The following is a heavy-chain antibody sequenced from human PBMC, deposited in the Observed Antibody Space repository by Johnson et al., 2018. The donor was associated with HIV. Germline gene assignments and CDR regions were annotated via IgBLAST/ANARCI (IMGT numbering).Heavy chain of an antibody. CDR2: IYSGGST. D-gene: IGHD4-23*01. J-gene: IGHJ3*02. V-gene: IGHV3-66*01. CDR1: GFTVSSNY. Sequence: VQLVESGGGVVQPGGSLRLSCEASGFTVSSNYMSWVRQAPGKGLEWVSVIYSGGSTYYADSVKGRFTISRDNSKNTLYLQMNSLRAEDTAVFYCARASLARGGKIRAFDIWGKGQWSPSLQ. CDR3: ARASLARGGKIRAFDI.